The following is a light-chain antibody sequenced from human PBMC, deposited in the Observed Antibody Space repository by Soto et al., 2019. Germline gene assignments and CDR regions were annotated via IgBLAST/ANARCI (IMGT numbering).Light chain of an antibody. J-gene: IGLJ1*01. Sequence: NFMLTQPHCVSESPGKTVTISCTRSSGSIGSNYVQWYQQRPGSAPTIVIHEDNQRPSGVPDRFSASIDSSSNSASLTISGLKTEDEADYYCQSYDSSNYVFGTGTKVTVL. CDR3: QSYDSSNYV. CDR1: SGSIGSNY. V-gene: IGLV6-57*04. CDR2: EDN.